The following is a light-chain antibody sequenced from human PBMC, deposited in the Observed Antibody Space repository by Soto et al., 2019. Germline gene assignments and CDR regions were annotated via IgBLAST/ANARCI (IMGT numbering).Light chain of an antibody. Sequence: DIQMTQSPSSLSAAVGDRVTITCRASRGIGDRLAWFQQKPGKAPQFLIQTASNLQSGVPSRFSGSGSGTEFILSINSLQPEDSATYYCLQVTSFPRTCGQGTKVEIK. CDR3: LQVTSFPRT. CDR1: RGIGDR. J-gene: IGKJ1*01. V-gene: IGKV1-12*01. CDR2: TAS.